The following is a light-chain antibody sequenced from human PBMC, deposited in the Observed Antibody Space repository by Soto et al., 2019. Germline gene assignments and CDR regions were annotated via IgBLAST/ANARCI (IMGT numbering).Light chain of an antibody. CDR2: EVN. CDR1: STDVGGYDY. J-gene: IGLJ1*01. CDR3: TSYAGGNNV. V-gene: IGLV2-8*01. Sequence: QSALTQPPSASGSPGQSVTISCTGTSTDVGGYDYVSWYQQHPGKVPKLIIYEVNKRPSGVPARFSGSKSGNTASLTVSGLQPEDEADYYCTSYAGGNNVFGTGTKVTVL.